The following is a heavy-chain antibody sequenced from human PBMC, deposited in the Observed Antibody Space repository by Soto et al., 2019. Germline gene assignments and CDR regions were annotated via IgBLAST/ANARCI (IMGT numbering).Heavy chain of an antibody. D-gene: IGHD5-18*01. CDR1: GGTFSSYA. CDR3: ARVEYSYGHPTCFDY. V-gene: IGHV1-69*01. CDR2: IIPSFGTA. Sequence: QVQLVQSGAEVKKPGSSVKVSCKASGGTFSSYAISWVRQAPGQGLEWMGGIIPSFGTANYAQKFQGRVTITTDESTSTAYMELSRLRSEDTAVYYCARVEYSYGHPTCFDYWGQGTMVTVSS. J-gene: IGHJ4*02.